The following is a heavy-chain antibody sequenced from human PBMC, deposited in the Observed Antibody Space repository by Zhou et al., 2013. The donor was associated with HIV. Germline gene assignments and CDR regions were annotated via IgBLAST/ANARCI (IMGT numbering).Heavy chain of an antibody. CDR3: ASSGIPRYCSSTSCSPGAFDI. Sequence: QVQLVQSGAEVKKPGASVKVSCKASGYTFTSYYMHWVRQAPGQGLEWMGIINPSGGSTSYAQKFQGRVTMTRDTSTSTVYMELSSLRSEDTAVYYCASSGIPRYCSSTSCSPGAFDIWGQGTMVTVSS. D-gene: IGHD2-2*01. J-gene: IGHJ3*02. CDR2: INPSGGST. CDR1: GYTFTSYY. V-gene: IGHV1-46*03.